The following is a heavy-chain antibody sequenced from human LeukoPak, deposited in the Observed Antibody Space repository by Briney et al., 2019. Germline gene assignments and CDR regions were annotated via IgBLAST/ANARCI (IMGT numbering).Heavy chain of an antibody. Sequence: SETLSLTCTVSGDSITNYYWSWIRQPPGKGLEWIGYIYYSGSTNYNPSLKSRVTISVDTSKNQFSLKLSSVTAADTAVYYCARCARGWYDEYYFDYWGQGTRVTVSS. D-gene: IGHD6-19*01. CDR1: GDSITNYY. CDR3: ARCARGWYDEYYFDY. J-gene: IGHJ4*02. CDR2: IYYSGST. V-gene: IGHV4-59*08.